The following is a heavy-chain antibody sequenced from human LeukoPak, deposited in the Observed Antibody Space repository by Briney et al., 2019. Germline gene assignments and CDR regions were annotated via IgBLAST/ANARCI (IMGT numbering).Heavy chain of an antibody. Sequence: GGSLRLSCAASGFTFSSYAMHWVRQAPGKGLEWVANIKPDGTTKFYVDSVKGRFTISRDNALNSLYLQMNSLRAEDTAIYYCARSIPYGTTWYGRSDYWGQGTLVTVSS. D-gene: IGHD6-13*01. CDR3: ARSIPYGTTWYGRSDY. CDR2: IKPDGTTK. V-gene: IGHV3-7*03. CDR1: GFTFSSYA. J-gene: IGHJ4*02.